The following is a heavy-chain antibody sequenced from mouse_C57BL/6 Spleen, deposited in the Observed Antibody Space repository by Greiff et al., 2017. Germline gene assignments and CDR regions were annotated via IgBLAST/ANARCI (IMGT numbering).Heavy chain of an antibody. D-gene: IGHD4-1*01. J-gene: IGHJ4*01. V-gene: IGHV1-81*01. CDR2: IYPRSGNT. CDR3: ANWDVDARDY. CDR1: GYTFTSYG. Sequence: QVQLQQSGAELARPGASVKLSCKASGYTFTSYGISWVKQRTGQGLEWIGEIYPRSGNTYYNEKFKGKATLTADKSSSTAYMELRSLTSEDSAVYFCANWDVDARDYWGQGTSVTVSS.